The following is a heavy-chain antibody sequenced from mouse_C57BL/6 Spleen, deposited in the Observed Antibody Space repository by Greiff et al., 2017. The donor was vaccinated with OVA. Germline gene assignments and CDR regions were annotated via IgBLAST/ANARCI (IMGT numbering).Heavy chain of an antibody. CDR3: ARDKECIYYGNHYAMDY. CDR1: GFTFSSYA. V-gene: IGHV5-4*01. CDR2: ISDGGSYT. J-gene: IGHJ4*01. Sequence: EVQLQESGGGLVKPGGSLKLSCAASGFTFSSYAMSWVRQTPEKRLEWVATISDGGSYTYYPDTVKGRFTISRDNAKNNLYLQMSHLKSEDTAMYYCARDKECIYYGNHYAMDYWGQGTSVTVSS. D-gene: IGHD2-1*01.